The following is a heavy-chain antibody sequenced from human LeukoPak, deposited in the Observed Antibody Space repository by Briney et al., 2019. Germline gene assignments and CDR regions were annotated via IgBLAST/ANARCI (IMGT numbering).Heavy chain of an antibody. Sequence: PGGSLRLSCAASGFTVSSNYMSWVRQAPGKGLEWVSVLYSGGNTYYADSVQGRFTISRDNSRNTLYLQMNSLRVEDTAVYYCATEGFRGVLFHTWGQGTVVTVSS. CDR2: LYSGGNT. V-gene: IGHV3-66*01. J-gene: IGHJ3*02. CDR1: GFTVSSNY. CDR3: ATEGFRGVLFHT. D-gene: IGHD3-10*01.